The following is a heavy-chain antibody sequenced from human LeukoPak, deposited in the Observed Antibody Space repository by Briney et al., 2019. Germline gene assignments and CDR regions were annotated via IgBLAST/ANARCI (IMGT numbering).Heavy chain of an antibody. CDR2: IYYSGST. D-gene: IGHD2-8*02. V-gene: IGHV4-39*02. CDR1: GGSISSSSYY. J-gene: IGHJ4*02. Sequence: SETLSLTCTVSGGSISSSSYYWGWIRQPPGKGLEWIGSIYYSGSTYYNPSLKSRVTISVDTSKNQFSLKLSSVTAADTAVYHCAREEKELVYYFDYWGQGTLVNVSS. CDR3: AREEKELVYYFDY.